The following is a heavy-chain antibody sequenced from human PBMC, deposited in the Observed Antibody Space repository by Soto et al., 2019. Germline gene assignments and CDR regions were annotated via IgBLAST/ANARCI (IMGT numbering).Heavy chain of an antibody. Sequence: GGSLRLSCAASGFTFSSYGMHWVRQAPGKGLEWVAVISYDVSNKYYADSVKGRFTISRDNSKNTLYLQMNSLRAEDTAVYYCAKDSGLPDYGSVPYNWFDPWGQGTLVTVSS. V-gene: IGHV3-30*18. D-gene: IGHD3-10*01. CDR2: ISYDVSNK. J-gene: IGHJ5*02. CDR3: AKDSGLPDYGSVPYNWFDP. CDR1: GFTFSSYG.